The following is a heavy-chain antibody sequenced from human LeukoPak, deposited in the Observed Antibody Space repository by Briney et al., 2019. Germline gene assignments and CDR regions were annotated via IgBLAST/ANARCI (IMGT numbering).Heavy chain of an antibody. Sequence: GASVKVSCKASGYTFTGYYMHWVRQAPGQGLEWMGWINPNSGGTNYAQKFQGRVTMTRDTSISTAYMELSSLRSEDTAVYYCARTPTAYSSGAHWGQGTLVTVSS. CDR3: ARTPTAYSSGAH. CDR2: INPNSGGT. CDR1: GYTFTGYY. D-gene: IGHD6-19*01. V-gene: IGHV1-2*02. J-gene: IGHJ1*01.